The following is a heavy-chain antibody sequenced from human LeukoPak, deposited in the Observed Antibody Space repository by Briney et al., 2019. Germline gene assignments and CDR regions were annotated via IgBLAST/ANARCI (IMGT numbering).Heavy chain of an antibody. CDR1: ESTFTSYA. V-gene: IGHV3-23*01. J-gene: IGHJ4*02. D-gene: IGHD5-18*01. CDR2: LSGSGGST. Sequence: PGGALRPSFAPPESTFTSYAISWVGQPPGKGREWVSPLSGSGGSTYYADSVKGRFTISRDNSKNTLYLQMNSLRAEDTAVYYCAKGRSRYSYGYYFDYWGQGTLVTVSS. CDR3: AKGRSRYSYGYYFDY.